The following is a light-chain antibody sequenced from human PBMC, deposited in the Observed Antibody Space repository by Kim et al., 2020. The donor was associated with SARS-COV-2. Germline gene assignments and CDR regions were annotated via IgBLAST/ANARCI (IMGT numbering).Light chain of an antibody. V-gene: IGLV1-44*01. CDR2: NTN. J-gene: IGLJ3*02. CDR1: RSNIGSDT. CDR3: AASDGRLNVMM. Sequence: GQRVTISSSGTRSNIGSDTVNWYQHLPGSSPKLLIYNTNQRPSGVPARFSGSKSGASASLAISGLQSDDEADYYCAASDGRLNVMMFGRGTQLTVL.